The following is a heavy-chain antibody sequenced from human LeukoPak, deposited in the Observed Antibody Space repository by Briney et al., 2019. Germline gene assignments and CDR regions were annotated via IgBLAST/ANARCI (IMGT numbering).Heavy chain of an antibody. Sequence: ASVKVSCKVSGYTLAELSMHWVRQAPGKRLEWMGGFDPEDGETIYAQKFQGRVTMTEDTSTGTAYMELSSLRSEDTAVYYCATGGYTYYFDYWGQGTLVTVSS. J-gene: IGHJ4*02. CDR2: FDPEDGET. D-gene: IGHD3-16*02. CDR1: GYTLAELS. CDR3: ATGGYTYYFDY. V-gene: IGHV1-24*01.